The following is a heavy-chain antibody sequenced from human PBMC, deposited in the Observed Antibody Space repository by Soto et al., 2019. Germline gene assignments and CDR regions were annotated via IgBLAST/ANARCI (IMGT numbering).Heavy chain of an antibody. D-gene: IGHD2-15*01. V-gene: IGHV6-1*01. Sequence: SQTLSLTCAISGDSVSSNSAAWNWIRQSPSRGLEWLGGTYYRSKWYNDYAVSVKSRITINPDTSKNQFSLQLNSVTPEDTAVYYCARDYPRPNCSGGSCYRSYYFDYWGQGTLVTVSS. CDR1: GDSVSSNSAA. J-gene: IGHJ4*02. CDR3: ARDYPRPNCSGGSCYRSYYFDY. CDR2: TYYRSKWYN.